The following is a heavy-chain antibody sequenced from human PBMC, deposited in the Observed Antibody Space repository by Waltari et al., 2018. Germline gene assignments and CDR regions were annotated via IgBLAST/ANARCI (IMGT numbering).Heavy chain of an antibody. CDR2: IIPIFGTA. CDR1: GGTFSSYA. Sequence: QVQLVQSGAEVKKPGSSVKVSCKASGGTFSSYAISWVRQAPGQGREWMGGIIPIFGTANYAQKFQGRVTITADKSTSTAYMELSSLRSEDTAVYYCAREAGDSSGYYSVNAFDIWGQGTMVTVSS. CDR3: AREAGDSSGYYSVNAFDI. D-gene: IGHD3-22*01. J-gene: IGHJ3*02. V-gene: IGHV1-69*14.